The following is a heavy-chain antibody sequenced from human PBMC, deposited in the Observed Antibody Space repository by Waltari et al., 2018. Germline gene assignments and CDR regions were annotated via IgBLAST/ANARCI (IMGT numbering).Heavy chain of an antibody. CDR2: IRSKANSYAT. D-gene: IGHD3-3*01. CDR3: TRLWSDYYYYYMDV. V-gene: IGHV3-73*02. Sequence: EVQLVESGGGLVQPGGSLKLSCAASGFTFSGSAMHWVRQASGKGLGWVGRIRSKANSYATAYAASVKGRFTISRDDSKNTAYLQMNSLKTEDTAVYYCTRLWSDYYYYYMDVWGKGTTVTISS. J-gene: IGHJ6*03. CDR1: GFTFSGSA.